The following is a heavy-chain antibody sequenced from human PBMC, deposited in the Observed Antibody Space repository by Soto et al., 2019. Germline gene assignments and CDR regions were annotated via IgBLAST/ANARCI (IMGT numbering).Heavy chain of an antibody. CDR1: GFAFSTYA. CDR2: IGEGGVSR. CDR3: ARDSVTRVSSDIPGMDV. V-gene: IGHV3-23*01. J-gene: IGHJ6*02. Sequence: QPGGSLRLSCVASGFAFSTYAMSWVRRAPGKGLEWVSVIGEGGVSRVYADAVKGRFTISRDNSKNTLYLQMTSLRVDDTAMYYCARDSVTRVSSDIPGMDVWGQGTTVTVSS. D-gene: IGHD3-10*01.